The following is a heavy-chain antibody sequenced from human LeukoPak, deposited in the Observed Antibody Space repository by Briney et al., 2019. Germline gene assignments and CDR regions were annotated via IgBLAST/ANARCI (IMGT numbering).Heavy chain of an antibody. CDR1: GFTFDDYA. D-gene: IGHD4-17*01. Sequence: GGSLRLSCAASGFTFDDYAMHWVRQAPGKGLEWVSGISWNSGSIGYADSVKGRFTISRDNSKNTLYLQMNSLRAEDTAVYYCAKALGYGDSYWGQGTLVTVSS. V-gene: IGHV3-9*01. CDR3: AKALGYGDSY. CDR2: ISWNSGSI. J-gene: IGHJ4*02.